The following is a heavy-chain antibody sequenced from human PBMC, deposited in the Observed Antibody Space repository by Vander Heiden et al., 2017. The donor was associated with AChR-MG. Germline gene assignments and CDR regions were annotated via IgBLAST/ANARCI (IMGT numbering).Heavy chain of an antibody. CDR3: GQARGPGYSYGYY. CDR2: IIPIFGTA. J-gene: IGHJ4*02. V-gene: IGHV1-69*06. CDR1: GGTFSSYA. Sequence: QVQLVHSVAEVKKPGPSVKVSCKASGGTFSSYAISWVRQAPGQELEWMGGIIPIFGTANYAQKFQGRVTITADKSTSTAYMELSSLRSEDTAVYDCGQARGPGYSYGYYWGQGTLVTVSS. D-gene: IGHD5-18*01.